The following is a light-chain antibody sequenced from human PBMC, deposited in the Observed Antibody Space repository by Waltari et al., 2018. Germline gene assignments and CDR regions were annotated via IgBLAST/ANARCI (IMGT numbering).Light chain of an antibody. CDR3: QQCYSTPYT. CDR2: WAS. CDR1: QNLLYNSDNKNY. V-gene: IGKV4-1*01. Sequence: DIVMTQSPDSLAVSLGKRATINCRSSQNLLYNSDNKNYLAWFQQKPGQPPKLLIYWASTRESGVPDRFSGSGSGTEFTLTISSLQAADVAVYYCQQCYSTPYTFGQGTKLEIK. J-gene: IGKJ2*01.